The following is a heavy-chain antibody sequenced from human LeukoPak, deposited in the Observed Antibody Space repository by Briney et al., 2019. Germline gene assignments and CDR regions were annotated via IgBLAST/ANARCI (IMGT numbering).Heavy chain of an antibody. CDR3: ARAGITTIVVVITEFDY. CDR1: GYTFTSYG. V-gene: IGHV1-18*01. CDR2: ISAYNGNT. Sequence: GASVKVSCKASGYTFTSYGISWVRQAPGQGPEWMGWISAYNGNTNYAQKLQGRVTMTTDTSTSTAYMELRSLRSDDTAVYYCARAGITTIVVVITEFDYWGQGTLVTVSS. J-gene: IGHJ4*02. D-gene: IGHD3-22*01.